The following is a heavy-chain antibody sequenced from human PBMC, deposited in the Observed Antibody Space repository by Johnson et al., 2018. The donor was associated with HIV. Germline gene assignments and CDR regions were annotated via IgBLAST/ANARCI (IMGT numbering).Heavy chain of an antibody. CDR1: GFSFSDYF. J-gene: IGHJ3*02. V-gene: IGHV3-11*04. Sequence: QVQLVESGGGLVKPGGSLRLSCAASGFSFSDYFVSWIRQAPGKGLEWVSYISRGGSSASVIYYADSVKGRFTISRENAKNSVYLQMNSLRSDETAVYYCASDYGDYDHAFDIWGRGTVVTVTS. D-gene: IGHD4-17*01. CDR3: ASDYGDYDHAFDI. CDR2: ISRGGSSASVI.